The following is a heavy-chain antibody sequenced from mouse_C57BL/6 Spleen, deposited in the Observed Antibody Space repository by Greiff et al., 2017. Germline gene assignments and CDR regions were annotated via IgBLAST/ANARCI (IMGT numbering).Heavy chain of an antibody. D-gene: IGHD2-1*01. CDR2: ISSGSSTI. CDR3: ARPFYYGNGDYAMDY. CDR1: GFTFSDYG. V-gene: IGHV5-17*01. J-gene: IGHJ4*01. Sequence: EVQGVESGGGLVKPGGSLKLSCAASGFTFSDYGMHWVRQAPEKGLEWVAYISSGSSTIYYADTVKGRFTISRDNAKNTLFLQMTSLRSEDTAMYYCARPFYYGNGDYAMDYWGQGTSVTVSS.